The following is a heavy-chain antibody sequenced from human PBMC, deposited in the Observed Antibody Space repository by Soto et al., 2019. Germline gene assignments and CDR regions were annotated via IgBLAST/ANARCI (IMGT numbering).Heavy chain of an antibody. J-gene: IGHJ4*02. V-gene: IGHV3-33*01. CDR1: GFTFSSYG. CDR2: IWYDGSNK. D-gene: IGHD2-15*01. Sequence: QVQLVESGGGVVQPGRSLRLSCAASGFTFSSYGMHWVRQAPGKGLEWVAVIWYDGSNKYYADSVKGRFTIARDNCKNSRYLQMISLRAEDTAVYYCASEDSWGRGTLVTVSS. CDR3: ASEDS.